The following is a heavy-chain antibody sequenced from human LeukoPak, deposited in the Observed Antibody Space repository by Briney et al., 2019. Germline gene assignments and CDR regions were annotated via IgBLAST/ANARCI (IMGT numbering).Heavy chain of an antibody. CDR3: ARESSTYYYDSSGYYPDAFDI. V-gene: IGHV4-34*01. Sequence: SETLSLTCAVYGGSFSGYYWSWIRQPPGKGLERIGEINHSGSTNYNPSLKSRVTISVDTSKNQFSLKLTSVTAADTAVYYCARESSTYYYDSSGYYPDAFDIWGQGTMVTVSS. J-gene: IGHJ3*02. CDR1: GGSFSGYY. D-gene: IGHD3-22*01. CDR2: INHSGST.